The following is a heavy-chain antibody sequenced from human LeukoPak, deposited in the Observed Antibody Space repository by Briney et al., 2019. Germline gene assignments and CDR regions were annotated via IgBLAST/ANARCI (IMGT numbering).Heavy chain of an antibody. D-gene: IGHD3-10*01. CDR1: GGTFSSYA. Sequence: ASVKVSCKASGGTFSSYAISWVRQAPGQGLEWMGWINPNSGGTNYAQKFQGRVTMTRDTSISTAYMELSRLRSDDTAVYYCARGGTMVRGAPTGGYMDVWGKGTTVTVSS. CDR2: INPNSGGT. CDR3: ARGGTMVRGAPTGGYMDV. J-gene: IGHJ6*03. V-gene: IGHV1-2*02.